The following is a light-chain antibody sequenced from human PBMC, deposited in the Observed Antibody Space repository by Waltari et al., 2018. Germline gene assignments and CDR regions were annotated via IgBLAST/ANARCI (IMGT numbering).Light chain of an antibody. CDR3: GTWDSSLGIGV. V-gene: IGLV1-51*01. J-gene: IGLJ3*02. CDR2: EDN. Sequence: QSVLTQAPSVSAAPGQKVTISCSGSTPNIGNNYVSWYQQFPGTAPKLLIYEDNRRPAGSPDRFPGSKSGASATLGITGLQTGDEADYYCGTWDSSLGIGVLGGGTRVTVL. CDR1: TPNIGNNY.